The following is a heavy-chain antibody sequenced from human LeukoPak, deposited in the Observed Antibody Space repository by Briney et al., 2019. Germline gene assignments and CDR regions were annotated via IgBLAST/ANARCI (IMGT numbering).Heavy chain of an antibody. V-gene: IGHV1-2*02. D-gene: IGHD1-1*01. CDR1: GYTITGYY. J-gene: IGHJ4*02. CDR3: GRDRHWNQGNFDY. CDR2: INPNNGGT. Sequence: AASVKVSCKAFGYTITGYYIHWVRQAPGQGLEWMGWINPNNGGTNSAQKFQGRVTMTRDTSIGTAYMELSRLTYDDTAVYYCGRDRHWNQGNFDYWGQGTLVTVSS.